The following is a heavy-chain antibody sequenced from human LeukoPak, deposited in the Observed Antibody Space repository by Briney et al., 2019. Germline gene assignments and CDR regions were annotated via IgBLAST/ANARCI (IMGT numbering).Heavy chain of an antibody. CDR2: IYHSGST. J-gene: IGHJ3*02. V-gene: IGHV4-38-2*01. CDR3: ARAYYYDSSDAFDI. Sequence: SETLSLTCAVSGYSISSGYYWGWIRQPPGRGLEWIGSIYHSGSTYYNPSLKSRATISVDTSKNQFSLKLSSVTAADTAVYYCARAYYYDSSDAFDIWGQGTMVTVSS. D-gene: IGHD3-22*01. CDR1: GYSISSGYY.